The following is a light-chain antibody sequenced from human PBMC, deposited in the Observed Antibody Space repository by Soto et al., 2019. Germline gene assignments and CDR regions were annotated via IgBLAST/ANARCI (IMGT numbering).Light chain of an antibody. CDR3: QQYGSSPGT. Sequence: EIVLTQSPGTLSLSPGERATLSCRASQSVTSRYLVWYQQKPGQAPRLLIFGASIRDTGIPDRFSGSGSGTDFTLTITRLESEDFAVYYCQQYGSSPGTFGQGTKVDIK. V-gene: IGKV3-20*01. CDR1: QSVTSRY. J-gene: IGKJ1*01. CDR2: GAS.